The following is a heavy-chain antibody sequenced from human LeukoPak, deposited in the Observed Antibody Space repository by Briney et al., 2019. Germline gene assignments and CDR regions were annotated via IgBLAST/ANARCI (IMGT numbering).Heavy chain of an antibody. CDR1: GLSVSRNY. CDR2: IYSDGRT. V-gene: IGHV3-53*01. CDR3: ARGGSHLGAFDI. Sequence: GGSLRLSCAASGLSVSRNYMSWVRQAPGKGLEWVSMIYSDGRTYHTESVKGRFIISRDNFENSLSLQIIGLRAEDTAVYYCARGGSHLGAFDIWGQGTLVTVSS. J-gene: IGHJ3*02. D-gene: IGHD1-26*01.